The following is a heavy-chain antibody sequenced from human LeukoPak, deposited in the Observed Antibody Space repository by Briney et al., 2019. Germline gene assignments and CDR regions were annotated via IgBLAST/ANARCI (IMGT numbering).Heavy chain of an antibody. V-gene: IGHV1-24*01. CDR2: FDPEDGET. J-gene: IGHJ4*02. D-gene: IGHD3-10*01. CDR3: ATTNYGSGSYYPDY. CDR1: GYTLTELS. Sequence: ASVKVSCKVSGYTLTELSMHWVRQAPGKGLEWMGGFDPEDGETIYAQKFQGRVTMTEDTSTDTAYMELSSLRSEDTAVYYCATTNYGSGSYYPDYWGQGTLVTVPS.